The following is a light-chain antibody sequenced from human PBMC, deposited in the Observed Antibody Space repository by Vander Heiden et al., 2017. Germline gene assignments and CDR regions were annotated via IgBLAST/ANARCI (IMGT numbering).Light chain of an antibody. J-gene: IGLJ1*01. V-gene: IGLV3-1*01. Sequence: SSALTQPPSVTVSPGPAASIPCSGDKLGEKYASWYQQRPGQSPVLVVYQDNKRPSGIPDRFSGSNSGNTATLTISGTQAMDEADYYCQAWDTSTLYVFGTGTKVTVL. CDR3: QAWDTSTLYV. CDR1: KLGEKY. CDR2: QDN.